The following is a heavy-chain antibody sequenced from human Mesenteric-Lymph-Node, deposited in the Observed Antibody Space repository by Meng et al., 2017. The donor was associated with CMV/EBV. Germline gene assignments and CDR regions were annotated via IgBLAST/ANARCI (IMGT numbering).Heavy chain of an antibody. CDR1: GGSFSGYY. V-gene: IGHV4-34*01. CDR3: ASFPGYSSSWEYYYYGMDV. J-gene: IGHJ6*02. D-gene: IGHD6-13*01. CDR2: INHSGST. Sequence: SETLSLTCAVYGGSFSGYYWSWIRQPPGKGLEWIGEINHSGSTNYNPSLKSRVTISVDTSKNQFSLKLSSVTAADTAVYYCASFPGYSSSWEYYYYGMDVWGQGTTVTVSS.